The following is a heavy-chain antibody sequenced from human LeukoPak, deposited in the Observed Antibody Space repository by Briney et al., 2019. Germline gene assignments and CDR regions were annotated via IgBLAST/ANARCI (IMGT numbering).Heavy chain of an antibody. Sequence: GGSLRLSCVASGFSLSNYNMNWVRQAPGKGLEWISSVSSSSSHIYYIDSVKGRFTISRDNAKNSLYLQMNSLRAEDTAVYYCARAGKDSSGWYYFDYWGQGTLVTVSS. D-gene: IGHD6-19*01. CDR3: ARAGKDSSGWYYFDY. V-gene: IGHV3-21*01. CDR2: VSSSSSHI. J-gene: IGHJ4*02. CDR1: GFSLSNYN.